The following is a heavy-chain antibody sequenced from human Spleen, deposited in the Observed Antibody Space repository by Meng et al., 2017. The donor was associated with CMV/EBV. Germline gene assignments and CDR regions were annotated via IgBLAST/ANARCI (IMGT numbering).Heavy chain of an antibody. Sequence: SAYAFSPFSIHSVRLDPGPGLQWMAWVNPASSGSNYAQKFQGGLIITKVTSFSTVDMELMKLRTDDPAVYYCAGHLRGNSGYELVYWGQGTLVTVSS. CDR1: AYAFSPFS. V-gene: IGHV1-2*02. J-gene: IGHJ4*02. CDR3: AGHLRGNSGYELVY. CDR2: VNPASSGS. D-gene: IGHD5-12*01.